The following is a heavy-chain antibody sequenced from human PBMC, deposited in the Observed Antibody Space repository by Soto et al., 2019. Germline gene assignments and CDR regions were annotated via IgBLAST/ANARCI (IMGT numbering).Heavy chain of an antibody. J-gene: IGHJ3*02. CDR2: IYPGDSDT. D-gene: IGHD2-2*01. V-gene: IGHV5-51*01. CDR3: ARPGTVVVPAASFDAFDI. CDR1: GYSFTSYW. Sequence: GESLKISCKGSGYSFTSYWIGWVRQMPGKGLEWMGIIYPGDSDTRYSPSFQGQVTISADKSISTAYLQWSSLKASDTAMYYCARPGTVVVPAASFDAFDIWGQGTMVTVSS.